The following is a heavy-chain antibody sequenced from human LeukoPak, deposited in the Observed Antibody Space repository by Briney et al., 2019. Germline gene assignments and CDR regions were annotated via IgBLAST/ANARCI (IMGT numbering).Heavy chain of an antibody. Sequence: PSETLSLTCTVSGGSISSYYWSWIRQPAGKGLEWIGRIDISGTTNYNPSLKSRVTMSVDTSKNQFSLILSSVTAAGTAVYYCAKYSSGWYLDYWGQGTLVTVSS. V-gene: IGHV4-4*07. D-gene: IGHD6-19*01. J-gene: IGHJ4*02. CDR3: AKYSSGWYLDY. CDR1: GGSISSYY. CDR2: IDISGTT.